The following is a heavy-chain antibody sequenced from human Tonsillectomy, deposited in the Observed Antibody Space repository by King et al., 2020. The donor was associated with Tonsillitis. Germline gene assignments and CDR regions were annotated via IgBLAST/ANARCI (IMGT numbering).Heavy chain of an antibody. CDR3: AKDRTKYSSVGDAFDI. CDR2: ISGDGGST. D-gene: IGHD6-19*01. V-gene: IGHV3-43*02. J-gene: IGHJ3*02. Sequence: EVQLVESGGGVVQPGGSLRLSCAASGFTFDDYAMHWVRQAPGKGLEWVSLISGDGGSTYYADSVKGRFTISRDNSKNSLYLQMNSLRTEDTALYYCAKDRTKYSSVGDAFDIWGQGTMVTVSS. CDR1: GFTFDDYA.